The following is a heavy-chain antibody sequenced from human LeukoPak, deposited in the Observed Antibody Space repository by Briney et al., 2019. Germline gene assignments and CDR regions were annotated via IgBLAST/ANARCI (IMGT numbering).Heavy chain of an antibody. V-gene: IGHV3-53*01. D-gene: IGHD1-20*01. CDR1: EFTVSSNY. CDR3: ASNLAAEWGAFDI. Sequence: GGSLRLSCAASEFTVSSNYMSWVRQAPGKGLEWVSVIYSGGSTYYADSVKGRFTISRDNSKNTLYLQMNSLRAEDTAVYYCASNLAAEWGAFDIWGQGTMVTVSS. J-gene: IGHJ3*02. CDR2: IYSGGST.